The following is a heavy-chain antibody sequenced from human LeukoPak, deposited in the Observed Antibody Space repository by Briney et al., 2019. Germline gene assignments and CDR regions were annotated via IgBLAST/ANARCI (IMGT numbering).Heavy chain of an antibody. CDR3: AAGIAVAGTGDY. CDR1: GGSFSGYY. D-gene: IGHD6-19*01. J-gene: IGHJ4*02. Sequence: SETLSLTCAVYGGSFSGYYWSWIRQPPGKGLEWIGEINHSGSTNYNPSLKSRVTISVDTSENQFSLKLSSVTAADTAVYYCAAGIAVAGTGDYWGQGTLVTVSS. CDR2: INHSGST. V-gene: IGHV4-34*01.